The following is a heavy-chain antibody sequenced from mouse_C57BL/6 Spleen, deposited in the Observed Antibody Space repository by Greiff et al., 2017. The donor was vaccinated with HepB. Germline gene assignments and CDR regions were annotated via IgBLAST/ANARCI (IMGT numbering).Heavy chain of an antibody. CDR1: GFTFNTYA. CDR2: IRSKSSNYAT. D-gene: IGHD2-4*01. V-gene: IGHV10-3*01. Sequence: EVQGVESGGGLVQPKGSLKLSCAASGFTFNTYAMHWVRQAPGKGLEWVARIRSKSSNYATYYADSVKDRFTISRDDSQSMLYLQMNNLKTEDTAMYYCVRDGYYDYEGYYFDYWGQGTTLTVSS. J-gene: IGHJ2*01. CDR3: VRDGYYDYEGYYFDY.